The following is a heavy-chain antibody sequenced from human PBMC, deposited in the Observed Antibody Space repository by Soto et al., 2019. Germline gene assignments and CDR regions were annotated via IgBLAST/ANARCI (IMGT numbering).Heavy chain of an antibody. V-gene: IGHV4-30-2*01. D-gene: IGHD3-3*01. Sequence: QLQLQESGSGLVKPSQTLSLTCAVSGGSISSGGYSWSWIRQPPGKGLEWIGYIYHSGSTYYNPSLKSRVTISVDRSKNQFSLKLSSVTAEDTAVYYCARLITIFGDSNDAFDIWGQGTMVTVSS. J-gene: IGHJ3*02. CDR1: GGSISSGGYS. CDR2: IYHSGST. CDR3: ARLITIFGDSNDAFDI.